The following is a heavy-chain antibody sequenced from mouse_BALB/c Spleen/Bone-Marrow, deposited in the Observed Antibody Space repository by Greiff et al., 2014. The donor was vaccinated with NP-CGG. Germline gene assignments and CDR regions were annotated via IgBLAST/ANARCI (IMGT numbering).Heavy chain of an antibody. J-gene: IGHJ1*01. Sequence: LQQSGSELVRPGASVKLSCKASGYTFTSYWMHWVKQRHGQGLEWIGNIYPGSGRTNYDEKFKSKGTLTVDTSSSTAYMHLSSLTSEDSAVYYSTTGDGNSWYFDVWGAGTTVTVSS. D-gene: IGHD2-1*01. CDR3: TTGDGNSWYFDV. CDR1: GYTFTSYW. CDR2: IYPGSGRT. V-gene: IGHV1S22*01.